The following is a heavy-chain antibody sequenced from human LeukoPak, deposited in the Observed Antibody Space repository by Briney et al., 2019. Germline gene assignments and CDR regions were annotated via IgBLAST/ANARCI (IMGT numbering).Heavy chain of an antibody. D-gene: IGHD2-2*01. CDR3: ARDWVTDTAAIDY. CDR2: IRGRGDKT. V-gene: IGHV3-23*01. Sequence: GGSLRLSCAASGFTFSSYAMSWVRQAPGKGLEWVAAIRGRGDKTYHAGSVKGRFTISGDNSKNTLFLQMNSLRAEDTAVYYCARDWVTDTAAIDYWGQGTLVSVSS. CDR1: GFTFSSYA. J-gene: IGHJ4*02.